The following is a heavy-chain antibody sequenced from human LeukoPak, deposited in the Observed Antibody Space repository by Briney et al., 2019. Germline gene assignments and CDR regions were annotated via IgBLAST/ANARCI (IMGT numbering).Heavy chain of an antibody. Sequence: ASVKVSCKASGYTFTGYYMHWVRQAPGQGLEWMGWINPNSGATNYAQKFQGRVTMTRDTSISTAYMELSRLRSDDTAVYYCARDHSSSWYWDAFDIWGQGTMVTVSS. J-gene: IGHJ3*02. D-gene: IGHD6-13*01. CDR1: GYTFTGYY. CDR2: INPNSGAT. CDR3: ARDHSSSWYWDAFDI. V-gene: IGHV1-2*02.